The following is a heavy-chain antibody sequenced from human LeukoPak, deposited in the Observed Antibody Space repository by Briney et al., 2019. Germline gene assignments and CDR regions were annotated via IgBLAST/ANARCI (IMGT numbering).Heavy chain of an antibody. CDR3: ARRGGSGRAFDY. CDR1: GASISGGTYY. D-gene: IGHD1-26*01. Sequence: PSETLSLTCAVSGASISGGTYYWGWIRQPPGKGLEWIGSIYYTGSTYDNPSLKSRVTISVDTSRNQFSLKLSSVTAADTAVYYCARRGGSGRAFDYWGQGTLVTVSS. J-gene: IGHJ4*02. V-gene: IGHV4-39*01. CDR2: IYYTGST.